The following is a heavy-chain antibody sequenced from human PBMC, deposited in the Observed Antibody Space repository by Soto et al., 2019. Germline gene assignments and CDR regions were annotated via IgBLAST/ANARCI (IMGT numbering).Heavy chain of an antibody. D-gene: IGHD3-10*01. CDR1: GFTVSSNY. J-gene: IGHJ4*02. Sequence: EVQLVESGGGLVQPGGSLRLSCAASGFTVSSNYMSWVRQAPGKGLEWVSVIYSGGSTYYADSVKGRFTISRHNSKNTQYLQMNSLRAEDTAVYYCARGSVRGFYYFDYWGQGTLVTVSS. CDR3: ARGSVRGFYYFDY. V-gene: IGHV3-53*04. CDR2: IYSGGST.